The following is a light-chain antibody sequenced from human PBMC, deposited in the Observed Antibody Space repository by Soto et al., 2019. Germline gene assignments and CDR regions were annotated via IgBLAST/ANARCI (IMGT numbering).Light chain of an antibody. CDR3: QQLHMWPIT. CDR2: DTY. J-gene: IGKJ5*01. V-gene: IGKV3D-20*02. CDR1: QSLNSNY. Sequence: EIVLTQSPGTLSLSPGEIATLSCRASQSLNSNYLAWHQQTPGQAPRLLIYDTYNRATGIPPRFSGSGSGTDFTLTISSLEPEDSAVYYCQQLHMWPITFGQGTRLEIK.